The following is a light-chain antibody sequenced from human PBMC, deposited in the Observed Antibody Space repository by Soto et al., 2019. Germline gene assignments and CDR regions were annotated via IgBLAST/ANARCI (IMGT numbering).Light chain of an antibody. CDR3: QQYINLWT. Sequence: EIVMTQSPATLSVSPVERATLSCRASQSVSSNLAWYQQKPGQSPRLLIYGASTRATGVPARFSGSGSGTEFTITISSLQSEDFAVYYCQQYINLWTFGQGTKVEIK. V-gene: IGKV3-15*01. J-gene: IGKJ1*01. CDR1: QSVSSN. CDR2: GAS.